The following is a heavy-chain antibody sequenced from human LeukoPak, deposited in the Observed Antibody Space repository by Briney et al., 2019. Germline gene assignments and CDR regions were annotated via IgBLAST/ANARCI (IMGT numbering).Heavy chain of an antibody. J-gene: IGHJ5*02. D-gene: IGHD2-15*01. V-gene: IGHV1-2*02. CDR1: GYTFTDYS. CDR2: INPKGGDR. Sequence: GASVKVSCKTSGYTFTDYSLHWVRQGQAPGQGLEWVGWINPKGGDRNYAQKFQGRVTLTLEASTNTAYMEMSRLTYDDTAVYFCATDRATHWWGGSGSWGQGTLVIVSS. CDR3: ATDRATHWWGGSGS.